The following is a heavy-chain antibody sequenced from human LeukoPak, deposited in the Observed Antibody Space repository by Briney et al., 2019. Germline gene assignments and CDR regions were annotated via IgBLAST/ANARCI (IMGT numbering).Heavy chain of an antibody. D-gene: IGHD6-13*01. CDR2: IFGSGGSA. V-gene: IGHV3-23*01. J-gene: IGHJ4*02. Sequence: PGGSLRLSCAASGFTFGSYAMYWVRQAPGEGLEWVSGIFGSGGSAHYADSVKGRFTISRDNSKNTLYLQMNSLRAEDTAIYYCAKEAVAAAGPFDHWGQGTLVTVSS. CDR1: GFTFGSYA. CDR3: AKEAVAAAGPFDH.